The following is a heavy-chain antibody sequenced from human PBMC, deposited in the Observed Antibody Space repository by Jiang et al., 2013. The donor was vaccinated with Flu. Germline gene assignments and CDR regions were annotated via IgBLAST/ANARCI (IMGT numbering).Heavy chain of an antibody. V-gene: IGHV4-39*07. CDR1: GGSISSSSYF. D-gene: IGHD3-10*02. Sequence: GPGLVKPSETLSLTCTVSGGSISSSSYFWGWIRQPPGKGLEWIGSIYYGGSTYFNPSLKSRVTISVDTSKNQFSLKVSSVTAADTAVYYCATWARFGVRGLGFDYWGQGTLVTVSS. J-gene: IGHJ4*02. CDR3: ATWARFGVRGLGFDY. CDR2: IYYGGST.